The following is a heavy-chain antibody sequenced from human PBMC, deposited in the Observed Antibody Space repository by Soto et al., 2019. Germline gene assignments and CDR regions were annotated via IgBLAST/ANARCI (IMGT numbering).Heavy chain of an antibody. CDR1: GFTFSNYG. CDR3: ARDRWEFQLFYYGLDV. D-gene: IGHD1-26*01. Sequence: GGSLRLSCAASGFTFSNYGMHWVRQAPGKGLEWVAIIWYDGSNDYYVDSVKGRFTISRDNSKNTLSLQMNSLRAEDTAVYYCARDRWEFQLFYYGLDVWGQGTTVTVSS. J-gene: IGHJ6*02. CDR2: IWYDGSND. V-gene: IGHV3-33*01.